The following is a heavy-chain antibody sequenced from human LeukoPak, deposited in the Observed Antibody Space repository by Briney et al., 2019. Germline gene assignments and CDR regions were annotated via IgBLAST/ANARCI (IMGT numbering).Heavy chain of an antibody. V-gene: IGHV4-39*07. CDR2: IYYSGST. J-gene: IGHJ5*02. CDR3: ARVGLNSGYDYFLGTAVNWFDP. D-gene: IGHD5-12*01. CDR1: GGSISSSSYY. Sequence: SETLSLTCTVSGGSISSSSYYWGWIRQPPGKGLEWIGSIYYSGSTYYNPSLKSRVTISVDTSKNQFSLKLSSVTAADTAVYYCARVGLNSGYDYFLGTAVNWFDPWGQGTLVTVSS.